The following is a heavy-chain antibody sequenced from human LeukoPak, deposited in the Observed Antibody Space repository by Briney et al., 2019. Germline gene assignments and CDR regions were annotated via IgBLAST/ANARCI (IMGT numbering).Heavy chain of an antibody. J-gene: IGHJ6*02. CDR2: INPNSGGT. CDR1: GYTFTGYY. V-gene: IGHV1-2*02. D-gene: IGHD6-19*01. CDR3: ARDYTAVAGAAYYYGMDV. Sequence: ASVKVSCKASGYTFTGYYMHWVRQAPGQGLEWMGWINPNSGGTNYAQKFQGRVTMTRDTSISAAYMELSRLRSDDTAVYYCARDYTAVAGAAYYYGMDVWGQGTTVTVSS.